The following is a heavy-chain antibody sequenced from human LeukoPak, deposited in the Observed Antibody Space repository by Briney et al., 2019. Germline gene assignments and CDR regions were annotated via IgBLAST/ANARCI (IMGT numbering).Heavy chain of an antibody. D-gene: IGHD6-19*01. Sequence: SVKVSRKASGGTFSTLAISWVRQAPGQGLEWMGRIIPILGITNYAQKFQGKVTITADKSTSTAYMELSSLRSEDTAVYYCARAHSGDAFDIWGQGTMVSVSS. V-gene: IGHV1-69*04. CDR2: IIPILGIT. J-gene: IGHJ3*02. CDR3: ARAHSGDAFDI. CDR1: GGTFSTLA.